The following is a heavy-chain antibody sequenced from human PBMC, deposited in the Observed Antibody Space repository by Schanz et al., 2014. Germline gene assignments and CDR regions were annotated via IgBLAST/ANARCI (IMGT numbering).Heavy chain of an antibody. Sequence: QVQLVQSASELKTPGASVRVSCKASGYSFSDFPINWVRQAPGQGLEWMGWINSNSGDPTYAQGFTGRFVFSLDTSVSTAYLQISSLKAEDTAIYYCAREARCFDSWGQGTLVTVSS. V-gene: IGHV7-4-1*02. CDR3: AREARCFDS. CDR1: GYSFSDFP. CDR2: INSNSGDP. D-gene: IGHD6-6*01. J-gene: IGHJ5*01.